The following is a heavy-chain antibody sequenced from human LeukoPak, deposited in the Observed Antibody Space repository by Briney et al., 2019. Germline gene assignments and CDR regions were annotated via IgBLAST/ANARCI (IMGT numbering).Heavy chain of an antibody. Sequence: SETLSLTCAVYGGSFSGYYWSWVRQPPGKGLEWIGEINHSGSTNYNPSLKSRVTISVDTSKNQFSLKLSSVTAADTAVYYCARERYQLLYYFDYWGQGTLVTVSS. CDR3: ARERYQLLYYFDY. CDR2: INHSGST. CDR1: GGSFSGYY. J-gene: IGHJ4*02. V-gene: IGHV4-34*01. D-gene: IGHD2-2*01.